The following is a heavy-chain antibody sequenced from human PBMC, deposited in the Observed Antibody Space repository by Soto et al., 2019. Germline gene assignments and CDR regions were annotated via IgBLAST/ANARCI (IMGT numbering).Heavy chain of an antibody. CDR1: GYNFTAYW. Sequence: GESLKISCEISGYNFTAYWLGWVRQMPGKGLEWVGNIHPSDSETHYRPSFQGQVTFSVDKSISTAYLHWTTLQASDTAIYFCARLGSAGAIFFDSWGQGTLVTVSS. CDR3: ARLGSAGAIFFDS. D-gene: IGHD6-25*01. J-gene: IGHJ4*02. CDR2: IHPSDSET. V-gene: IGHV5-51*01.